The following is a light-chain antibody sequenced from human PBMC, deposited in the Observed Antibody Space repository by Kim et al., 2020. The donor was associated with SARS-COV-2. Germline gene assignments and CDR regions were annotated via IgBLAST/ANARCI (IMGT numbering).Light chain of an antibody. CDR3: QSYDSRYHGV. J-gene: IGLJ3*02. CDR1: SGSIASNY. CDR2: EDN. Sequence: NFMLTQPHSVSESPGKTVTISCTGSSGSIASNYVQWYQQRPGSAPTTVIYEDNQRPSGVPDRFSASIDSSSNSASLTISGLKTEDEADYYCQSYDSRYHGVFGGGTKLTVL. V-gene: IGLV6-57*02.